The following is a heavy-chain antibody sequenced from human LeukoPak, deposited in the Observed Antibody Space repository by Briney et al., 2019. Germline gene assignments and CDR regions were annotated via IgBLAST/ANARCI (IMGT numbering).Heavy chain of an antibody. D-gene: IGHD2-15*01. V-gene: IGHV3-33*06. CDR1: GFTFSNYG. CDR2: ISYGETEN. CDR3: AKVHGWGRQLGYYFDY. J-gene: IGHJ4*02. Sequence: PGMSLRLSCEPHGFTFSNYGMHWVRQPPGKGLEWVAFISYGETENQYAHSVKGRFAISRDDSKNTLFLQMNSLRDEDTAIYYCAKVHGWGRQLGYYFDYWGQGTLVTVSS.